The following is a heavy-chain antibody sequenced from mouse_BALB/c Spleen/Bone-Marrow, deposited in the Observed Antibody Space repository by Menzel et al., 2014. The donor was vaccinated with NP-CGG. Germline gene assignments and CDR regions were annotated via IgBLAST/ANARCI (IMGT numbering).Heavy chain of an antibody. CDR3: AGWAGNGGY. CDR1: GYTFISYW. D-gene: IGHD3-3*01. Sequence: QVQLQQSGAELVKPGASVKLSCKASGYTFISYWMHWVKQRPGQGLEWIGEINPSNGRTNYNEKFKSKATLTVDKSSSTAYMQLSSLTSEDSAVYYCAGWAGNGGYWGQGTTLTVSS. V-gene: IGHV1S81*02. J-gene: IGHJ2*01. CDR2: INPSNGRT.